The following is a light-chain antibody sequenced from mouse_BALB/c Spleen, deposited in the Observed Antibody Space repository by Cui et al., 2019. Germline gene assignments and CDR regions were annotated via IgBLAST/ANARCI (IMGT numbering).Light chain of an antibody. CDR1: SSVSY. CDR2: GTS. V-gene: IGKV4-80*01. J-gene: IGKJ1*01. CDR3: HQWSSYPWT. Sequence: QIVLTQSPAIMSASLGEEITLTCSASSSVSYMHWYQQKSGTSPTLLIYGTSNLASGVPSRFSGSGSGTFYSLTISSVEAEDAADYYCHQWSSYPWTFGGGTKLEIK.